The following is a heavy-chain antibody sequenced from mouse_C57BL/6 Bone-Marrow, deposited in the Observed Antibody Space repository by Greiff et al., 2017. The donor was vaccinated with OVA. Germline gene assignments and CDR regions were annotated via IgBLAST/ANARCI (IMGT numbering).Heavy chain of an antibody. V-gene: IGHV1-82*01. CDR2: ICPGDGDT. CDR1: GYAFSSSW. Sequence: QVQLQQSGPGLVKPGASVRISCKASGYAFSSSWMNWVQQRPGKGLEWIGRICPGDGDTKYNGKLKGKGTMTADKSSRTAYMQLSSLTSEDSAVYFCATSIYDGYRYAMDYWGQGTSVTVSS. D-gene: IGHD2-3*01. CDR3: ATSIYDGYRYAMDY. J-gene: IGHJ4*01.